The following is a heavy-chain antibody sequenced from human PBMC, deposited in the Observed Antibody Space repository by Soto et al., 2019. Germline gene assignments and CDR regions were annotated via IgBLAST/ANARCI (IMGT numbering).Heavy chain of an antibody. CDR3: ASIKVPANYYYYYMDV. J-gene: IGHJ6*03. V-gene: IGHV4-39*01. CDR1: GGSISSSSYY. D-gene: IGHD2-2*01. Sequence: PSETLSLTCTVSGGSISSSSYYWGRIRQPPGKGLEWIGSIYYTGSTYYNPSLRSRVTISVDTSKNQFSLKLSSVTAADTAVYYCASIKVPANYYYYYMDVWGKGTTVTVSS. CDR2: IYYTGST.